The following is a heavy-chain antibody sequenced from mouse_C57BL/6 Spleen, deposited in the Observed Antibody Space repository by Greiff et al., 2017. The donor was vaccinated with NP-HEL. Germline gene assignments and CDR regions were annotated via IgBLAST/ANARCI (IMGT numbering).Heavy chain of an antibody. Sequence: EVQLVESGGGLVKPGGSLKLSCAASGFTFSDYGMNWVRQAPEKGLEWVAYISSGSSTIYYADKVKGRVTISRDNAKNTLFLQMTSLRSEDTAMYYCARQEGYYDWYFDVWGTGTTVTVSS. CDR3: ARQEGYYDWYFDV. D-gene: IGHD2-3*01. CDR2: ISSGSSTI. J-gene: IGHJ1*03. V-gene: IGHV5-17*01. CDR1: GFTFSDYG.